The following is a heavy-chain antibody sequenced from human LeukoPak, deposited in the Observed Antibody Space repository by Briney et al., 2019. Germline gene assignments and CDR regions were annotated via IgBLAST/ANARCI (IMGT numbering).Heavy chain of an antibody. CDR1: GYTFTSYG. D-gene: IGHD6-13*01. CDR3: ARVPEISSSWYYGLYGSHAGYYIDY. CDR2: ISAYNGST. J-gene: IGHJ4*02. Sequence: ASVKVSCKASGYTFTSYGISWVRQAPGQGLEWMGWISAYNGSTNYAQKLQGRVTMTTDTSTSTAYMELRSLRSDDTAVYYCARVPEISSSWYYGLYGSHAGYYIDYWGQGTLVTVSS. V-gene: IGHV1-18*01.